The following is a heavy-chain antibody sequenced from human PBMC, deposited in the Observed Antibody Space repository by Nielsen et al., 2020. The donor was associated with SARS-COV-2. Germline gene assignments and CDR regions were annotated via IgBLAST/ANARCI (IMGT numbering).Heavy chain of an antibody. J-gene: IGHJ3*02. CDR3: AKDLQKVVISPNFDAFDI. D-gene: IGHD3-22*01. CDR1: GFTFSSYA. V-gene: IGHV3-23*01. CDR2: TSGSGGST. Sequence: GESLKISCAASGFTFSSYAMSWVRQAPGKGLEWVSATSGSGGSTYYADSVKGRFTISRDNSKNTLYLQMNSLRAEDTAVYYCAKDLQKVVISPNFDAFDIWGQGTMVTVSS.